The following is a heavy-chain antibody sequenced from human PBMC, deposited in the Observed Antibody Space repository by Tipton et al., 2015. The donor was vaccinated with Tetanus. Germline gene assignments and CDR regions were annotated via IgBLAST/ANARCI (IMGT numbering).Heavy chain of an antibody. CDR2: NYPGDSDT. V-gene: IGHV5-51*01. CDR1: GYSFNIYW. CDR3: ARDRGPAPIDRGPAESFWFDP. J-gene: IGHJ5*02. Sequence: QSGPEVKKPGESLKISCQGSGYSFNIYWIAWVRQMPGKGLEWMGINYPGDSDTTYSPSFQGQVTISADRSINTAYLQWSSLKASDTATYYCARDRGPAPIDRGPAESFWFDPWGQGTLVTVSS. D-gene: IGHD3-10*01.